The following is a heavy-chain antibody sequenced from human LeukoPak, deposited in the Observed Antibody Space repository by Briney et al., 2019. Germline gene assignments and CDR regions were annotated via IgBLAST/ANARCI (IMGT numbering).Heavy chain of an antibody. Sequence: ASVKVSCKASGYTFSSHGISWVRQAPGQGLEWMGWISAYRGNTNYAQKFQGRITMTTDTTTNTVYMELRSLRSDDTAVYYCARGSVIYCSSASCYSWFDSWGQGTLVTVSS. D-gene: IGHD2-2*01. V-gene: IGHV1-18*01. CDR3: ARGSVIYCSSASCYSWFDS. CDR1: GYTFSSHG. CDR2: ISAYRGNT. J-gene: IGHJ5*01.